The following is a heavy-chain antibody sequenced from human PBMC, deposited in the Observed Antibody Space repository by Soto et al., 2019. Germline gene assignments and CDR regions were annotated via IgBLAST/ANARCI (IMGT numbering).Heavy chain of an antibody. D-gene: IGHD3-10*01. Sequence: PSETLSLTCAVYGGSFSGYYWSWIRQPPGKGLEWIGEINHSGSTNYNPSLKSRVTISVDTSKNQVSLKLSFVTAADTVVYYCARVSGIYYYGMDVWGQGTTVTVSS. CDR1: GGSFSGYY. J-gene: IGHJ6*02. V-gene: IGHV4-34*01. CDR2: INHSGST. CDR3: ARVSGIYYYGMDV.